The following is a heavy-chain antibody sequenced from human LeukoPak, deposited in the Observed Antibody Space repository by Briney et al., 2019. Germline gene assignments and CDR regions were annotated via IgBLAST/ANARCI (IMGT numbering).Heavy chain of an antibody. CDR2: INPSGGST. CDR3: AREEDIGYYYDSSGYFDY. D-gene: IGHD3-22*01. J-gene: IGHJ4*02. Sequence: ASVKVSCKASGYTFSSYYMHWVRQAPGQGLECMGIINPSGGSTSYAQKFQGRVTMTRDTSTSTVYMELSSLRSEDTAVYYCAREEDIGYYYDSSGYFDYWGQGTLVTVSS. CDR1: GYTFSSYY. V-gene: IGHV1-46*01.